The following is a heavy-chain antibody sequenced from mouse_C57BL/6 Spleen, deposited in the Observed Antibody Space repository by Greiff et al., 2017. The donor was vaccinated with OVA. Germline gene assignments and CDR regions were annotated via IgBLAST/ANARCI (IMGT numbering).Heavy chain of an antibody. Sequence: DVQLVESGGGLVKPGGSLKLSCAASGFTFSSYAMSWVRQTPEKRLEWVATISDGGSYTYYPDNVKGRFTISRDNAKNNLYLQMSHLKSEDTAMYYCARAYEYDRDWFAYWGQGTLVTVSA. D-gene: IGHD2-4*01. J-gene: IGHJ3*01. CDR2: ISDGGSYT. CDR3: ARAYEYDRDWFAY. V-gene: IGHV5-4*01. CDR1: GFTFSSYA.